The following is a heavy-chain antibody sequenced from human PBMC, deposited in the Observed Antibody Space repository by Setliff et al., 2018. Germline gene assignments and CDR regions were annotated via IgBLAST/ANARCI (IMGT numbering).Heavy chain of an antibody. Sequence: ASVKVSCKASGYTFTTYTMNWVRRAPGQGLEWMGWINTYTGNPTYAQGFTGWFVFSLDTSVSTAYLQISTLKAEDTAVYYCARGEYTSLPSGVYYHMNVWGKGTTVTVSS. CDR2: INTYTGNP. CDR1: GYTFTTYT. D-gene: IGHD6-6*01. J-gene: IGHJ6*03. V-gene: IGHV7-4-1*02. CDR3: ARGEYTSLPSGVYYHMNV.